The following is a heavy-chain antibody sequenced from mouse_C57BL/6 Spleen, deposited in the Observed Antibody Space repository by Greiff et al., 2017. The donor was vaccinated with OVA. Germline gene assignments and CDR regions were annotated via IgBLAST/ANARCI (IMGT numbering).Heavy chain of an antibody. CDR1: GYAFSSSW. CDR3: ARSRDYSDY. CDR2: IYPGDGDT. J-gene: IGHJ2*01. Sequence: VQLQQSGPELVKPGASVKISCKASGYAFSSSWMNWVKQRPGQGLEWIGRIYPGDGDTNYNGKFKGKATLTADKSSSTAYMQLSSLTSEDSAVYFCARSRDYSDYWGQGTTLTVSS. V-gene: IGHV1-82*01.